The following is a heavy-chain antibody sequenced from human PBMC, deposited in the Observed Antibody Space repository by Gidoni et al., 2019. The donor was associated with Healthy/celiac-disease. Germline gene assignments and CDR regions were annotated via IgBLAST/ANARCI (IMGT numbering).Heavy chain of an antibody. D-gene: IGHD3-9*01. J-gene: IGHJ6*02. Sequence: QVQLVESGGGVVQPGRSLRLSCAASGFTFSSYGMHWVRQAPGKGLEWVAVIWYDGSNKYYADSVKGRFTISRDNSKNTLYLQMNSLRAEDTAVYYCARADNYDILTGYSPYYYYYGMDVWGQGTTVTVSS. V-gene: IGHV3-33*01. CDR3: ARADNYDILTGYSPYYYYYGMDV. CDR1: GFTFSSYG. CDR2: IWYDGSNK.